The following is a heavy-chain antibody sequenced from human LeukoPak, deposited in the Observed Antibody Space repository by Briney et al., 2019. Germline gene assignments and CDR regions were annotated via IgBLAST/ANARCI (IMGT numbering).Heavy chain of an antibody. CDR2: IYYSGST. CDR3: ASLHYDADAFDI. D-gene: IGHD3-22*01. J-gene: IGHJ3*02. Sequence: PPETLSLTCTVSGGSISSYYWSWIRQPPGKGLEWIGYIYYSGSTNYNPSLKSRVTISVDTSKNQFSLKLSSVTAADTAVYYCASLHYDADAFDIWGQGTMVTVSS. V-gene: IGHV4-59*08. CDR1: GGSISSYY.